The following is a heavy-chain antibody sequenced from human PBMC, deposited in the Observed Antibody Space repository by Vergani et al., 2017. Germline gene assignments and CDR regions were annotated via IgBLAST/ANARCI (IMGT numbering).Heavy chain of an antibody. Sequence: HVTLKESGPALVKPTQTLTLTCTFPGFSLSTSRMRVSWIRQPPGKALEWLARIDWDDDKFYSTSLKTRLTISKDTSKNQVVLTMTNMDPVDTATYYCARSSSWGSTCFDYWGQGTLVTVSS. CDR3: ARSSSWGSTCFDY. CDR2: IDWDDDK. CDR1: GFSLSTSRMR. V-gene: IGHV2-70*04. D-gene: IGHD7-27*01. J-gene: IGHJ4*02.